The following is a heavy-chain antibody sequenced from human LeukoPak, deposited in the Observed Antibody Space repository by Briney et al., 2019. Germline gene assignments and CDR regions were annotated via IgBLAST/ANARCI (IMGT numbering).Heavy chain of an antibody. V-gene: IGHV4-59*01. J-gene: IGHJ5*02. Sequence: SETLSLTCTVSGGSISSYYWSWIRQPPGKGLEWIGYIYYSGSTNYNPSLKSQVTISVDTSKNQFSLKLSSVTAADTAVYYCARGGSGSYYTGWFDPWGQGTLVTVSS. CDR2: IYYSGST. D-gene: IGHD3-10*01. CDR1: GGSISSYY. CDR3: ARGGSGSYYTGWFDP.